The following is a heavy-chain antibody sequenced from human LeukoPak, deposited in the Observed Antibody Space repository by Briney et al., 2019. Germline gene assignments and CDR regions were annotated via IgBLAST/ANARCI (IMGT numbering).Heavy chain of an antibody. CDR1: GFTFDDYA. D-gene: IGHD3-10*01. CDR3: AKSPALWFGELWD. J-gene: IGHJ4*02. Sequence: GRSLRLSCAASGFTFDDYAMHWVRQAPGKGLEWVSGISWNSGSIGYADSVKGPFTISRDNAKNSLYLQMNSLRAEDTALYYCAKSPALWFGELWDWGQGTLVTVSS. CDR2: ISWNSGSI. V-gene: IGHV3-9*01.